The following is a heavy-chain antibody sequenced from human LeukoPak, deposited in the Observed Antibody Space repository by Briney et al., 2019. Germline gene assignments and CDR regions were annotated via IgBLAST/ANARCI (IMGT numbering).Heavy chain of an antibody. Sequence: PSETLSLTCAVYGGSFSGYYWSWIRQPPGKGLEWIGEINHSGSTNYNPSLKSRVTISIDTSKNQFSLKLSSVTAADTAVYYCARVTCGDAICHIRRLYSYFHMDVWGKGTTVTVSS. J-gene: IGHJ6*03. CDR3: ARVTCGDAICHIRRLYSYFHMDV. CDR2: INHSGST. D-gene: IGHD2-21*01. CDR1: GGSFSGYY. V-gene: IGHV4-34*01.